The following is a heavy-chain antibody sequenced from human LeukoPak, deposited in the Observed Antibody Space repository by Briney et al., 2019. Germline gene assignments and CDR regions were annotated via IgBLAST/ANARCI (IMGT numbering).Heavy chain of an antibody. J-gene: IGHJ4*02. Sequence: GGSLRLPCAASGLAFSAYKMHWVRQAPRKGLVWVSRISTDGYTTDYADFVQGRFTASRDNTKSTWSLEMNSLRAEDTAVYYCVVGGSPGYWGQGTLVTVSS. CDR1: GLAFSAYK. D-gene: IGHD2-15*01. V-gene: IGHV3-74*01. CDR3: VVGGSPGY. CDR2: ISTDGYTT.